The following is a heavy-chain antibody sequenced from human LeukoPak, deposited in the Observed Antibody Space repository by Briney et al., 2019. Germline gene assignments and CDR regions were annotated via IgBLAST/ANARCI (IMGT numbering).Heavy chain of an antibody. Sequence: ASVKVSCKASGYTFTSYGISWVRQAPGQRLGWMGWISAYNGNTNYAQKLQGRLTMTTDTSTSTAYMELRSLRSDDTAVYYCAREGLRYFDWLPLNYYGMDVWGQGTTVTVSS. CDR1: GYTFTSYG. V-gene: IGHV1-18*01. D-gene: IGHD3-9*01. J-gene: IGHJ6*02. CDR3: AREGLRYFDWLPLNYYGMDV. CDR2: ISAYNGNT.